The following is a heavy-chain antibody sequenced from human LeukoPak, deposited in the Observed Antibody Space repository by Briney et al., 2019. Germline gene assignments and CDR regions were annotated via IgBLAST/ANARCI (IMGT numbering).Heavy chain of an antibody. CDR1: GFTFSAYW. D-gene: IGHD3-22*01. Sequence: GGSLRLSCAASGFTFSAYWMHWVRQAPGKGLVWVSRTNSDGSSTTYADSVKGRFTISRDNAKNTLYLQMNSLRAEDTAVYYCARDLGLYYYDSSGDAFDIWGQGTMVTVSS. CDR2: TNSDGSST. J-gene: IGHJ3*02. CDR3: ARDLGLYYYDSSGDAFDI. V-gene: IGHV3-74*01.